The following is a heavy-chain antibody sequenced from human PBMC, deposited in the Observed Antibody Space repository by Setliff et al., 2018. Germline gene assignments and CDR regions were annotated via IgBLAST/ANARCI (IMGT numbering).Heavy chain of an antibody. D-gene: IGHD6-19*01. CDR1: GYTFISYA. J-gene: IGHJ4*02. CDR2: INPASGNT. CDR3: ATGLAGTRVFDY. Sequence: ASVKVSCKASGYTFISYALHWVRQAPGQRLQWMGWINPASGNTKYSQEFQGRVTITRDTSATTVYMELSSLRSEDTAVYYCATGLAGTRVFDYWGQGTLVTVSS. V-gene: IGHV1-3*03.